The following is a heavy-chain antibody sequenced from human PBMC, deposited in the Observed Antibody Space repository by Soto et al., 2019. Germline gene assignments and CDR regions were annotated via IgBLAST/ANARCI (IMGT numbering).Heavy chain of an antibody. CDR1: GFTFSSYW. CDR3: AREYNWNQFDY. J-gene: IGHJ4*02. V-gene: IGHV3-74*01. Sequence: PGGSLRLSCAAFGFTFSSYWMHWVRQAPGKGLVWVSRINSDGSNTNYADSVKGRFTISRDNAKNTLYLQMNSLRAEDTAVYYCAREYNWNQFDYWGQGTLVTVSS. CDR2: INSDGSNT. D-gene: IGHD1-20*01.